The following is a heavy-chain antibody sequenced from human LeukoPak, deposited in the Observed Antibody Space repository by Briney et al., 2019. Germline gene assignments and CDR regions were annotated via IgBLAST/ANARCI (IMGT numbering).Heavy chain of an antibody. J-gene: IGHJ6*03. CDR2: IYYSGTT. Sequence: SETLSLTCTVSGGSISSYYWRCMRQPPGRGREGMGYIYYSGTTNYTPTIKSGVTISLDTYKNQFSMKLSSVTAADTAVYYCARVSWFPGTSYYYMDVWGKGTTVTVSS. V-gene: IGHV4-59*01. CDR1: GGSISSYY. CDR3: ARVSWFPGTSYYYMDV. D-gene: IGHD1-1*01.